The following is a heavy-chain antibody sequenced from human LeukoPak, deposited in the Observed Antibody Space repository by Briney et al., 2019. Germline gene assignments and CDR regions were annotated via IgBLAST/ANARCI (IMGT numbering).Heavy chain of an antibody. CDR1: GFTFTSSA. CDR2: IVVGSGNT. D-gene: IGHD1-26*01. J-gene: IGHJ6*02. Sequence: GASVKVSCRAPGFTFTSSAVQWVRQARGQRLEWIGWIVVGSGNTNYAQKFQERVTITRDMSTSTAYMELSSLRSEDTAVYYCAAGTQWELNYYYYGMDVWGQGTTVTVSS. CDR3: AAGTQWELNYYYYGMDV. V-gene: IGHV1-58*01.